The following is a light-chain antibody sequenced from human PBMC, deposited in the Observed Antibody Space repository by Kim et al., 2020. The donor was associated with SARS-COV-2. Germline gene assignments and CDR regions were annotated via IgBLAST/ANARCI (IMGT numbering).Light chain of an antibody. Sequence: GDRVTITCRASQSISSWLAWYQQIPGKAPKLLIYDASSLESGVPSRFSGSGSGTEFTLTISSLQPDDFATYYCQQYNSYPLTFGGGTKVEI. CDR1: QSISSW. CDR2: DAS. V-gene: IGKV1-5*01. J-gene: IGKJ4*01. CDR3: QQYNSYPLT.